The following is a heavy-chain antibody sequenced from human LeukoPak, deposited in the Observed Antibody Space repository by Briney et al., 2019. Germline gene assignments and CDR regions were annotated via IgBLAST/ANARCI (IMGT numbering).Heavy chain of an antibody. CDR2: ISAYNGNT. Sequence: ASVKVSCKASGYTFTSYGISWVRQAPGQGLEWMGWISAYNGNTDYAQKLQGRVTMTTDTSTSTAYMELRSLRSDDTAVYYCARDRWQLTQFDPWGQGTLVTVSS. CDR1: GYTFTSYG. CDR3: ARDRWQLTQFDP. V-gene: IGHV1-18*01. D-gene: IGHD4-23*01. J-gene: IGHJ5*02.